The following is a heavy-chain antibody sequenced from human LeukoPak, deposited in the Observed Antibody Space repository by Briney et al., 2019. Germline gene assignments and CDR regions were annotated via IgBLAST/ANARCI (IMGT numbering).Heavy chain of an antibody. CDR1: GFTFTNYA. J-gene: IGHJ4*02. CDR2: VSYDGSWD. CDR3: TREERGYIPAF. V-gene: IGHV3-30*01. D-gene: IGHD3-16*02. Sequence: GRSLRLSCAASGFTFTNYAMHCVRQTPGKGLEWVAFVSYDGSWDSYSDSVKGRFTISRDASKNTLYLQMNSLKAEDTAVYYCTREERGYIPAFWGQGTLVTVSS.